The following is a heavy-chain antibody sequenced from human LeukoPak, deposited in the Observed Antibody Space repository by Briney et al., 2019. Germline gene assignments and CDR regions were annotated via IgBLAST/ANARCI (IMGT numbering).Heavy chain of an antibody. CDR3: ARDDSIAAAGTWFDY. V-gene: IGHV1-18*01. D-gene: IGHD6-13*01. Sequence: ASVKVSCKASGYTFTSYGISWVRQAPGQGLEWMGWITDYSGNTNYAQKFQGRVTMTTDTSTSTAYMELRSLRSDDTAAYYCARDDSIAAAGTWFDYWGQGTLVTVSS. J-gene: IGHJ4*02. CDR2: ITDYSGNT. CDR1: GYTFTSYG.